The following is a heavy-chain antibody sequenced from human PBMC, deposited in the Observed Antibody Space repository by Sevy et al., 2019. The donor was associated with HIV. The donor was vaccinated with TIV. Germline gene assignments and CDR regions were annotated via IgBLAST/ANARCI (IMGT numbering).Heavy chain of an antibody. D-gene: IGHD6-13*01. J-gene: IGHJ4*02. V-gene: IGHV3-15*01. CDR3: ATNSGYISSWLVY. CDR1: GFTFSNAW. CDR2: IKSKTDGGTT. Sequence: GGSLRLSCAASGFTFSNAWMSWVRQAPGKGLEWVGRIKSKTDGGTTDYAAPVKGRFTISRDDSKNTLYLQMNSLKSEDTAVYYCATNSGYISSWLVYWGQGTLVTVSS.